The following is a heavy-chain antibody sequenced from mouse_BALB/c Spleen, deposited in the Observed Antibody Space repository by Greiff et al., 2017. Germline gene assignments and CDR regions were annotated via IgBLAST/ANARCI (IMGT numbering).Heavy chain of an antibody. CDR3: TRVYYRYDYAMDY. Sequence: EVNVVESGGGLVQPGGSMKLSCVASGFTFSNYWMNWVRQSPEKGLEWVAEIRLKSNNYATHYAESVKGRFTISRDDSKSSVYLQMNNLRAEDTGIYYCTRVYYRYDYAMDYWGQGTSVTVSS. CDR1: GFTFSNYW. J-gene: IGHJ4*01. D-gene: IGHD2-14*01. V-gene: IGHV6-6*02. CDR2: IRLKSNNYAT.